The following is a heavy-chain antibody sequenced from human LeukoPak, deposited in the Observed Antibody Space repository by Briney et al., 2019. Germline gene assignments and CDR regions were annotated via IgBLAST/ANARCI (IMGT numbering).Heavy chain of an antibody. CDR3: ARPSYYGDYLYYFDY. D-gene: IGHD4-17*01. CDR1: GYTFTTYW. V-gene: IGHV5-51*01. Sequence: GESLKISCEGSGYTFTTYWIGWVRQMPGKGLEWMGIIYPGDSDTRYSPSFQGQVTISADKSISTAYLQWSSLKASDTAMYYCARPSYYGDYLYYFDYWGQGTLVTVSS. J-gene: IGHJ4*02. CDR2: IYPGDSDT.